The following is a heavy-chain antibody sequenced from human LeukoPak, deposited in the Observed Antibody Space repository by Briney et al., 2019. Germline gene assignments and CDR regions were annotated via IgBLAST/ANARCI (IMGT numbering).Heavy chain of an antibody. CDR3: ARAAPYDILTGYYHNWFDP. CDR1: GGTFKSYA. V-gene: IGHV1-69*05. CDR2: SIPNFRRT. Sequence: SVKVSCKASGGTFKSYAISWVRQAPGQGLEYLGGSIPNFRRTKYAQKFEDRVTITTDETTAYMELSSLRSEDTAVYYCARAAPYDILTGYYHNWFDPWGQGTLVTVSS. D-gene: IGHD3-9*01. J-gene: IGHJ5*02.